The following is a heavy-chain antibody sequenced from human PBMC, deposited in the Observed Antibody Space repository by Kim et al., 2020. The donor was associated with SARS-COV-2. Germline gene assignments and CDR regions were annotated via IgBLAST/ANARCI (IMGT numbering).Heavy chain of an antibody. J-gene: IGHJ4*02. D-gene: IGHD1-1*01. Sequence: KLQGRVTITADKSTSTAYMELSSLRSEDTAVYYCATLPRTGTTFGGWVDYWGQGTLVTVSS. CDR3: ATLPRTGTTFGGWVDY. V-gene: IGHV1-69*02.